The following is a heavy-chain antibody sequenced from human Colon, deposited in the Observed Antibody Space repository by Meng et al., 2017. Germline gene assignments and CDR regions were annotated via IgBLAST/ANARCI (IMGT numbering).Heavy chain of an antibody. J-gene: IGHJ4*02. Sequence: VELVETGGGLIQPGGVLRISCAASGFTVSSYYLSWVRQAPGKGLEWVSIIYSGGSTYHADSVKGRFTISRDNSKNTLYLQMNSLRAEDTAVYYCARNSGSYPYYFDYWGQGSLVTVSS. CDR2: IYSGGST. CDR1: GFTVSSYY. V-gene: IGHV3-53*02. CDR3: ARNSGSYPYYFDY. D-gene: IGHD1-26*01.